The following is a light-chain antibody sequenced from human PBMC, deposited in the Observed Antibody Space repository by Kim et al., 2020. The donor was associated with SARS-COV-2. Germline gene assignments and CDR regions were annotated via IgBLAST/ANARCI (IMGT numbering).Light chain of an antibody. Sequence: QLVLTQSSSASASLGSSVKLTCTLSSGHSSYIIAWHQQQPGKAPRSLMKLEGSGSYNKGSGVPDRFSGSSSGADRYLTISNLQSEDEADYYCETWDSNIRLLGGGAQLTVL. CDR2: LEGSGSY. CDR1: SGHSSYI. J-gene: IGLJ3*02. V-gene: IGLV4-60*03. CDR3: ETWDSNIRL.